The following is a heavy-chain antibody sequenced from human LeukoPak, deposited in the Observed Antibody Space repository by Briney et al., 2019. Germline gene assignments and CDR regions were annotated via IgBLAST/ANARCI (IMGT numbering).Heavy chain of an antibody. J-gene: IGHJ1*01. Sequence: ASVKVSCKTSGYTFTSYGMHWVRQAPGQRLEWMGWINGGNGDAKYSQKFQGRVTIIRDTSASTGYMELSSLRSEDTAVYYCARVPLSDRRGHYYPHWGQGTLVTVSS. CDR1: GYTFTSYG. D-gene: IGHD3-22*01. CDR2: INGGNGDA. CDR3: ARVPLSDRRGHYYPH. V-gene: IGHV1-3*01.